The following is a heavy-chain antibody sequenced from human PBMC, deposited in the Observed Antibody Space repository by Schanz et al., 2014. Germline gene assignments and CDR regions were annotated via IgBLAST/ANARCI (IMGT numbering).Heavy chain of an antibody. D-gene: IGHD2-15*01. Sequence: QVPLVQSGAEVKKPGASVKVSCKASGYTFVSYSMHWVRQAPGQGLEWMGIINASGGGTSYAQRFQDRVTVTRDTSRSTVYMELSSLRSEDTAVYYCARAPTAYCSDAGCLGTHFDYWGQGTLVTDSS. CDR1: GYTFVSYS. V-gene: IGHV1-46*03. J-gene: IGHJ4*02. CDR2: INASGGGT. CDR3: ARAPTAYCSDAGCLGTHFDY.